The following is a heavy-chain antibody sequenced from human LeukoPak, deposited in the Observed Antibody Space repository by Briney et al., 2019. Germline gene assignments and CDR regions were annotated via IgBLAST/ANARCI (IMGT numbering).Heavy chain of an antibody. CDR1: GFTFSNYA. Sequence: GGSLRLTCAASGFTFSNYALSWVRQAPGKGLKWVSAINDSGGSTYYADSVKGRFTISRDNSKNTLYLQMNSLRAEDTAVYYCAKPAISSRGWYYDYWGQGTLVTVSS. J-gene: IGHJ4*02. CDR3: AKPAISSRGWYYDY. V-gene: IGHV3-23*01. CDR2: INDSGGST. D-gene: IGHD6-19*01.